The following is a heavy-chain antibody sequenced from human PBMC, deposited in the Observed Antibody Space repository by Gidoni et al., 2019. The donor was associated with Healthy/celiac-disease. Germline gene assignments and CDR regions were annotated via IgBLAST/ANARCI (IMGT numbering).Heavy chain of an antibody. V-gene: IGHV3-15*01. CDR2: IKSKTDGGTT. D-gene: IGHD3-22*01. Sequence: EVQLVESGGGLVKPGGSLRLSCAASGFTFSNAWMSWVRQAPGKGLEWVGRIKSKTDGGTTDYAAPVKGRFTISRDDSKNTLYLQMNSLKTEDTAVYYCTTDPDYYDSSVDYWGQGTLVTVSS. CDR3: TTDPDYYDSSVDY. CDR1: GFTFSNAW. J-gene: IGHJ4*02.